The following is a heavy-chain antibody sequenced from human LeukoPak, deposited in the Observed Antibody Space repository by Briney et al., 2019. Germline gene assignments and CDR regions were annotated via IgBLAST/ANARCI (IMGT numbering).Heavy chain of an antibody. V-gene: IGHV5-51*01. J-gene: IGHJ4*02. CDR1: GYSFTSYW. D-gene: IGHD1-7*01. Sequence: GESLKISCKGSGYSFTSYWIGWVRQMPGKGLEWMGSIYPGDSDTRYSPSFQGQVTISADKSNSPAYLQWSSLNAPDTAMYYCARLPELREPFDYWGQGTLVTVSS. CDR3: ARLPELREPFDY. CDR2: IYPGDSDT.